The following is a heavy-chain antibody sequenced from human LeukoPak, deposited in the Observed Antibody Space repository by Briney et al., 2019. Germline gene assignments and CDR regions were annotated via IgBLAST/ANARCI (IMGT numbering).Heavy chain of an antibody. CDR3: ARTEPYYYDSSGYYGAFDY. CDR1: GFTFSSYS. D-gene: IGHD3-22*01. Sequence: GGSLRLSCAASGFTFSSYSMNWVRQAPGKGLEWVSSISSSSSYIYYADSVKGRFTISRDNAKNSLYLQMNSLRAEDTAVYYCARTEPYYYDSSGYYGAFDYWGQGTLVTVSS. CDR2: ISSSSSYI. J-gene: IGHJ4*02. V-gene: IGHV3-21*01.